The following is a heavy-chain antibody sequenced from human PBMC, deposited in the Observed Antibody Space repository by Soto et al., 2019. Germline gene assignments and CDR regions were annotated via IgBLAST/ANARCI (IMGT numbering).Heavy chain of an antibody. V-gene: IGHV3-30-3*01. D-gene: IGHD3-9*01. CDR2: ISYDGSNK. CDR3: ARVNLLTDYYYGMDV. Sequence: QVQLVESGGGVVQPGRSLRLSCAASGFTFSSYAMHWVRQAPGKGLEWVAVISYDGSNKYYADSVKGRFTISRDNSKNTLYLQMNSLRAEDTAVYYCARVNLLTDYYYGMDVWGQCTTVTVSS. J-gene: IGHJ6*02. CDR1: GFTFSSYA.